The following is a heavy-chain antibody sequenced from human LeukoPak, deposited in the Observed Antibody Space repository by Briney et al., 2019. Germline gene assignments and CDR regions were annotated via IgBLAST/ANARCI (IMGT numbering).Heavy chain of an antibody. CDR2: IYYSGST. V-gene: IGHV4-59*01. J-gene: IGHJ4*02. D-gene: IGHD6-19*01. CDR1: GGSTSSYY. CDR3: ASGFRGWYIIDY. Sequence: SETLSLTCTVSGGSTSSYYWSWIRQPPGKGLEWIGYIYYSGSTNYNPSLKSRVTISVDTSKNQFSLKLSSVTAADTAVYYCASGFRGWYIIDYWGQGTLVTVSS.